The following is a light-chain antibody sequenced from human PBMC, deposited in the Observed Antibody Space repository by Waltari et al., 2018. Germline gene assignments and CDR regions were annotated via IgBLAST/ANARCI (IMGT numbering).Light chain of an antibody. Sequence: DIHLTQSPSSLSAYVGDRATITCRARQGITNYLNWYQQKPGKAPKRLIYDASSLQSGVPSRFSGSGSGKDYTLTISSLQPEDFATYYCQQYYSIALNFGGGTKVEI. J-gene: IGKJ4*01. CDR3: QQYYSIALN. CDR2: DAS. V-gene: IGKV1-NL1*01. CDR1: QGITNY.